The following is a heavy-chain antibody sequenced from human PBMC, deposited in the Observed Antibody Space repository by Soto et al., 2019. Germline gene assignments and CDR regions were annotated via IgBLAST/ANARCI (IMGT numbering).Heavy chain of an antibody. CDR3: AKEGASSWYFFDY. CDR2: ISGSGGGA. CDR1: GFTFSSYA. J-gene: IGHJ4*02. Sequence: EVQLLASGENLVQPGGSLRLSCAASGFTFSSYAMNWVRQPPGKGLEWVSTISGSGGGAYYADSVKGRFTISRDNSKNTLYLQMNSLRAEDTAIYYCAKEGASSWYFFDYWGQGTLVTVSS. V-gene: IGHV3-23*01. D-gene: IGHD6-13*01.